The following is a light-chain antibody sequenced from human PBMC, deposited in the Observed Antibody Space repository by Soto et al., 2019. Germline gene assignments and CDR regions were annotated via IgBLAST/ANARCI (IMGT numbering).Light chain of an antibody. CDR1: QSVSSSY. Sequence: EIVLTQSPGTLSLSPGERATLSCRASQSVSSSYLTWYQQKSGQAPRLLIYGTSIRATGIPDRFSGTGSGTDFTLTISRLEPEDFAVYYCQQYSSSPETFGQGTKVDIK. V-gene: IGKV3-20*01. CDR3: QQYSSSPET. CDR2: GTS. J-gene: IGKJ1*01.